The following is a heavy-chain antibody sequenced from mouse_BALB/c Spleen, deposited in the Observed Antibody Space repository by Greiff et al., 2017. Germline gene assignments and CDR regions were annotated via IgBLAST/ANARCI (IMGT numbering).Heavy chain of an antibody. CDR1: GFTFSSFG. CDR3: ARHGNFDY. J-gene: IGHJ2*01. CDR2: ISSGSSTI. Sequence: EVKLMESGGGLVQPGGSRKLSCAASGFTFSSFGMHWVRQAPEKGLEWVAYISSGSSTIYYADTVKGRFTISRDNAKNTLYLQMSSLKSEDTAMYYCARHGNFDYWGQGTTLTVSS. V-gene: IGHV5-17*03.